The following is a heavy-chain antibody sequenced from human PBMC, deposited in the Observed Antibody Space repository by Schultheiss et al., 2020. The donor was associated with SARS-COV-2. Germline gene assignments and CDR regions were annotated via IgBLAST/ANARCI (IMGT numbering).Heavy chain of an antibody. J-gene: IGHJ4*02. CDR3: ARGGSGYCNY. Sequence: GGSLRLSCAASGFTFSSYWMHWVRQAPGKGLEWVAYVSTSGSAVYYVDSVKGRFTISRDNARNSLYLQMNSLRDEDTAVYYCARGGSGYCNYWGQGTLVTVSS. CDR2: VSTSGSAV. CDR1: GFTFSSYW. V-gene: IGHV3-48*02. D-gene: IGHD3-22*01.